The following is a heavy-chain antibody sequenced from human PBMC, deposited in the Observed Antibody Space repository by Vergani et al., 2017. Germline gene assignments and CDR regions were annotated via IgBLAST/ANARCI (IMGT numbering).Heavy chain of an antibody. CDR1: GFTFSNAW. CDR3: TTTCSDYSLFQVPDYYYMDV. Sequence: EVQLVESGGGLVKPGGSLRLSCAASGFTFSNAWMSWVRQAPGKGLEWVGRIKSKTDGGTTDYAAPVKGRFTISRDDSKNTLYLQMNSLKTEDTAVYYCTTTCSDYSLFQVPDYYYMDVWGKGTTVTVSS. D-gene: IGHD4-11*01. CDR2: IKSKTDGGTT. V-gene: IGHV3-15*01. J-gene: IGHJ6*03.